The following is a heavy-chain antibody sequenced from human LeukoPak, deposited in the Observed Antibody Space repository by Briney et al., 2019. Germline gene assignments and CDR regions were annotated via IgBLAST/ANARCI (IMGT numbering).Heavy chain of an antibody. D-gene: IGHD3-10*02. V-gene: IGHV3-48*03. J-gene: IGHJ6*04. Sequence: PGGSLRLSCAASGFTFSSYEMNWVGQAQGKRTERVSYISSSGSTIYYADSVKGRFTISRDNAKNSLYLQMNSLRAEDTAVYYCAELGITMIGGVWGKGTTVTISS. CDR2: ISSSGSTI. CDR3: AELGITMIGGV. CDR1: GFTFSSYE.